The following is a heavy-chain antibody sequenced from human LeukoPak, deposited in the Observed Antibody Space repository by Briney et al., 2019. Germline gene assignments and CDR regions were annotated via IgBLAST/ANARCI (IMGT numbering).Heavy chain of an antibody. Sequence: GGSLRLSCAASGFTFDDYAMHWVRQAPGKGLEWVSLISWDGGRTYYADSVGGRFTISRDNSKNSLYLQMSSLRAEDTALYYCAKDKFDGSGSYYFDYWGQGTLVTVSS. CDR1: GFTFDDYA. D-gene: IGHD3-10*01. CDR2: ISWDGGRT. CDR3: AKDKFDGSGSYYFDY. J-gene: IGHJ4*02. V-gene: IGHV3-43D*03.